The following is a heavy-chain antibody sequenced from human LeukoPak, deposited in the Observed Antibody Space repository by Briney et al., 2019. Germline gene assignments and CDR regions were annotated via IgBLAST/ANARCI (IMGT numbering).Heavy chain of an antibody. CDR3: AKRGTSYDAFDI. D-gene: IGHD2-2*01. J-gene: IGHJ3*02. CDR2: ISSSSYI. Sequence: GGSLRLSCAASGFTFSSYSMNWVRQAPGKGLEWVSSISSSSYIYYADSVKGRFTISRDNAKNSLYLQMNSLRAEDTAVYYCAKRGTSYDAFDIWGQGTMVTVSS. CDR1: GFTFSSYS. V-gene: IGHV3-21*01.